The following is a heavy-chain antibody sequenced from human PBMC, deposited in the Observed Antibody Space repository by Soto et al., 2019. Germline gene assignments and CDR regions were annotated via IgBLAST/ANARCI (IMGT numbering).Heavy chain of an antibody. CDR3: AKALREDIVVVVAATSPPDAFDI. J-gene: IGHJ3*02. D-gene: IGHD2-15*01. V-gene: IGHV3-9*01. CDR2: ISWNSGSI. Sequence: GGSLRLSRAAPGLTFDDFGMHRVRQAPGKGLGWVSGISWNSGSIGYADSVKGRFTISRDNAKNSLYLQMNSLRAEDTALYYCAKALREDIVVVVAATSPPDAFDIWGQGTMVTVSS. CDR1: GLTFDDFG.